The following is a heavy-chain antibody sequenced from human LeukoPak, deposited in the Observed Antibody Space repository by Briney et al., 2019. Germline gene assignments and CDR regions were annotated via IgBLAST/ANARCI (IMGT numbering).Heavy chain of an antibody. Sequence: ASVKVSCKASGYTFTCYGISWVRQAPGQGLEWMGWISAYNGNTNYAQKLQGRVTMTTETSTSTAYMELRSLRSDDTAVYYRARGSDVVPAAQGDYFDYWGQGTLVTVSS. V-gene: IGHV1-18*01. CDR1: GYTFTCYG. D-gene: IGHD2-2*01. J-gene: IGHJ4*02. CDR3: ARGSDVVPAAQGDYFDY. CDR2: ISAYNGNT.